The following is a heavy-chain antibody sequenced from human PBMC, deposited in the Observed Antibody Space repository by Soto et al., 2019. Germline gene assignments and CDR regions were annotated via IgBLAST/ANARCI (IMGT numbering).Heavy chain of an antibody. CDR2: IWYDGSNK. V-gene: IGHV3-33*01. CDR3: ARYKVAAAPWGMDV. D-gene: IGHD2-15*01. J-gene: IGHJ6*02. Sequence: GSLRLSCAASGFTFSSYGXHWVRQAPGKGLEWVAVIWYDGSNKYYADSVKGRFTISRDNSKNTLYLQMNSLRAEDTAVYYCARYKVAAAPWGMDVWGQGTTVTVSS. CDR1: GFTFSSYG.